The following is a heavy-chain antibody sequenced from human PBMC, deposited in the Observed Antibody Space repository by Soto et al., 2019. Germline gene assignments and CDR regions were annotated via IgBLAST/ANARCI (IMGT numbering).Heavy chain of an antibody. CDR2: IWPDGREN. D-gene: IGHD1-26*01. J-gene: IGHJ4*02. CDR3: SRDRGAGATDY. CDR1: GFTFSTFW. V-gene: IGHV3-7*04. Sequence: DVQLVESGGDLVQAGGSLRLSCVASGFTFSTFWMQWVRQAAGQGLERVANIWPDGRENAYVDYVTGRFTISRANAQKSLYLQMNSLRAEDTTVYYCSRDRGAGATDYWGQGTLVIVSS.